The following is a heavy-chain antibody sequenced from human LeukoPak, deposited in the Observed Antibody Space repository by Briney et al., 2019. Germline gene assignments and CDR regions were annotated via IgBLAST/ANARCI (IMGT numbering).Heavy chain of an antibody. CDR3: ARHPIDDYGDYESWFDP. V-gene: IGHV4-34*01. CDR1: GGSFSGYY. D-gene: IGHD4-17*01. CDR2: INHSGST. J-gene: IGHJ5*02. Sequence: SETLSLTCAVYGGSFSGYYWSWIRQPPGKGLEWIGEINHSGSTNYNPSLKSRVTISVDTSKNQFSLKLSSVTAADTAVYYCARHPIDDYGDYESWFDPWGQGTLVTVSS.